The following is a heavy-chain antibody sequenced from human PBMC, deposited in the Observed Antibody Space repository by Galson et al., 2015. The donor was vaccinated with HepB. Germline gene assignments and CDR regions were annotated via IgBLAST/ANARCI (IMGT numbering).Heavy chain of an antibody. D-gene: IGHD3-3*01. CDR3: ARAAERYDSFDY. J-gene: IGHJ4*02. CDR1: GFTFSSYW. CDR2: INSDGSST. Sequence: SLRLSCAASGFTFSSYWMHWVRQAPGKGLVWVSRINSDGSSTSYADSVKGRFTISRDNAKNTLYLQMNSLRAEDTAVYYCARAAERYDSFDYWGQGTLVTVSS. V-gene: IGHV3-74*01.